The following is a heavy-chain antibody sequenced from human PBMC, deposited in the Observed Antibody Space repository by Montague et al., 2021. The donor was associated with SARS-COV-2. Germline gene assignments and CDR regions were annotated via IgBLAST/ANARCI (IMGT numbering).Heavy chain of an antibody. Sequence: SETLSLTCTVSGASISSSSYNWVRHPQPPGMGLDWNVIQYGSASTNHSLTLQIRISISTDTYKNQLSLKLISVTAADASVYYCATLPSSITIIGVVQGYYFDDWGQGTLVTVSS. CDR1: GASISSSSYN. J-gene: IGHJ4*02. CDR2: QYGSAST. CDR3: ATLPSSITIIGVVQGYYFDD. V-gene: IGHV4-39*01. D-gene: IGHD3-3*01.